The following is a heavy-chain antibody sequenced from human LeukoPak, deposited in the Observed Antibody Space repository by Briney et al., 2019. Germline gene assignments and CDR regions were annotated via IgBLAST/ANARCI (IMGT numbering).Heavy chain of an antibody. CDR3: ARVGGIAVAGTFYFDY. J-gene: IGHJ4*02. CDR1: GYTFTSYG. V-gene: IGHV1-18*01. CDR2: ISAYNGNT. D-gene: IGHD6-19*01. Sequence: GASVKVSCKASGYTFTSYGISWVRQAPGQGLEWMGWISAYNGNTNYAQKLQGRVTMTTDTSTSTAYMELSSLRSEDTAVYYCARVGGIAVAGTFYFDYWSQGTLVTVSS.